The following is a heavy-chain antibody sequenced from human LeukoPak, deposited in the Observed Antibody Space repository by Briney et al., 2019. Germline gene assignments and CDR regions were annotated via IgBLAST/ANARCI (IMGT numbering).Heavy chain of an antibody. CDR3: ATVSEY. Sequence: GGSLRLSCAASGFTFSSYSMNWVRQAPGKGLMWVSGINNDGTATYYADSVKGRFTISRDNAKNTVYLQMNGLRAEDTTVYYCATVSEYWGQGTLVTVSS. CDR1: GFTFSSYS. CDR2: INNDGTAT. J-gene: IGHJ4*02. V-gene: IGHV3-74*01.